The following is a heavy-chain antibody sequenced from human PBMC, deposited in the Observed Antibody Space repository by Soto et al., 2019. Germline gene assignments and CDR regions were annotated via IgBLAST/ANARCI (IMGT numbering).Heavy chain of an antibody. CDR1: GYTFTSYD. D-gene: IGHD3-16*02. CDR3: ARDRVMITFGGVIVPGY. CDR2: MNPNSGNT. Sequence: GASVKVSCKASGYTFTSYDINWVRQATGQGLEWMGWMNPNSGNTGYAQKFQGRVTMTRNTSISTAYMELSSLRSEDTAVYYCARDRVMITFGGVIVPGYWGQGTLVTVSS. J-gene: IGHJ4*02. V-gene: IGHV1-8*01.